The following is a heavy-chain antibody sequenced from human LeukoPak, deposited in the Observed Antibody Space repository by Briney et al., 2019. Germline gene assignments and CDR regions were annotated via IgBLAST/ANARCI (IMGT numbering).Heavy chain of an antibody. CDR2: INPNSGDT. Sequence: GASVKVSCKASGYSFTGYYMHWVRQAPGQGLEWMGWINPNSGDTKYAQKFQGRVTMTRDTSISTAYMELTRLRSDDTAVYYCAKAGRGYSSSLKGSFDIWGQGTMVTVSS. J-gene: IGHJ3*02. CDR3: AKAGRGYSSSLKGSFDI. CDR1: GYSFTGYY. V-gene: IGHV1-2*02. D-gene: IGHD3-22*01.